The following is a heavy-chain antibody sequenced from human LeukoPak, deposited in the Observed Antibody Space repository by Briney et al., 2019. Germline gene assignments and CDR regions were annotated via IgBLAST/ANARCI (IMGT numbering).Heavy chain of an antibody. Sequence: PGGSLRLSCAASGFTFSSYAMSWVRQAPGKGLEWVSDISDSGGSTYYADSVKGRFTVSRDNSKNTLYLQMNSLRADDAAVYYCANLYSYGKRYFDFWGQGNLVTVSS. CDR1: GFTFSSYA. J-gene: IGHJ4*02. CDR2: ISDSGGST. D-gene: IGHD5-18*01. CDR3: ANLYSYGKRYFDF. V-gene: IGHV3-23*01.